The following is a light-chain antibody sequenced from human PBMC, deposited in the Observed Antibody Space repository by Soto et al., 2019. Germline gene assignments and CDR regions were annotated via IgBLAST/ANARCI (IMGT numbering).Light chain of an antibody. J-gene: IGKJ1*01. CDR1: HSISSS. CDR3: QQYITYST. CDR2: GAS. V-gene: IGKV1-5*01. Sequence: DIQMTQSPSTLSASVGDTVAITCGSSHSISSSLSWYQQKPGKAPNLLISGASTLEEGVPSRFRGGGSGTEFTLTITSLQTDDFATYYCQQYITYSTFGQGTKVDIK.